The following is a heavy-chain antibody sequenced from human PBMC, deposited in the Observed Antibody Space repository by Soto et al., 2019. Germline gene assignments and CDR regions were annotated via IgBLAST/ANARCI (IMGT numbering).Heavy chain of an antibody. J-gene: IGHJ6*04. CDR3: ARDRYYDFWSGYYTRGYYGMDV. CDR2: IYYSGST. D-gene: IGHD3-3*01. Sequence: PSETLSLTCTVSGGSISSGGYYWSWIRQHPGKGLEWIGYIYYSGSTYYNPSLKSRVTISVDTSKNQFSLKLSSVTAADTAVYYCARDRYYDFWSGYYTRGYYGMDVWGKGTTVTVSS. V-gene: IGHV4-31*03. CDR1: GGSISSGGYY.